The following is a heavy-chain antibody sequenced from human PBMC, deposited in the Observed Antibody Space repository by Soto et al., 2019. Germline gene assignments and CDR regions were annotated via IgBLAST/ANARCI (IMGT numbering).Heavy chain of an antibody. D-gene: IGHD2-15*01. J-gene: IGHJ4*02. CDR3: AKRRGAGGHFDY. V-gene: IGHV3-23*01. CDR1: GFSFCSSA. CDR2: VSIGGST. Sequence: SLRLCCAASGFSFCSSAVGGVRQGPGKGLEWVAVVSIGGSTHYADSVRGRFTISRDNSKNTLSLQMNSLTAEDTAVYFCAKRRGAGGHFDYWGQGALVTVSS.